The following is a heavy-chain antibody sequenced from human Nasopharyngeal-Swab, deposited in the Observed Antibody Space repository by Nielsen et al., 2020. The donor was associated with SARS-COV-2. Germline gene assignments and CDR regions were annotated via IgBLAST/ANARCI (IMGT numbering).Heavy chain of an antibody. CDR1: GFSFSTYW. CDR3: ARETSASGAYYFDF. D-gene: IGHD3-16*01. J-gene: IGHJ4*02. CDR2: LKTDGSDT. Sequence: GESLKISCAASGFSFSTYWMHWVRHTPGKGLVWVSRLKTDGSDTMYADSMKGRFTISRDNAKNTMYLQMNSLREEDTALYYCARETSASGAYYFDFWGRGTRVTVSS. V-gene: IGHV3-74*03.